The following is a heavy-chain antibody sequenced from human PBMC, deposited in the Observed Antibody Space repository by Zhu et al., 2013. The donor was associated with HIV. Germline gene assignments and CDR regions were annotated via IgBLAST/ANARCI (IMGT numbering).Heavy chain of an antibody. J-gene: IGHJ6*03. V-gene: IGHV3-30*18. Sequence: VQLVESGGGAVQPGRSLRLSCAASGFTFSSHGIHWVRQAPGKGLEWVAVISYDGSNKYYADSVKGRFTISRDNSKNTLYLQMNSLRAEDTAVYFCAKLLLEAGYYYYSMDVWGKGTTVTVSS. CDR3: AKLLLEAGYYYYSMDV. D-gene: IGHD1-26*01. CDR1: GFTFSSHG. CDR2: ISYDGSNK.